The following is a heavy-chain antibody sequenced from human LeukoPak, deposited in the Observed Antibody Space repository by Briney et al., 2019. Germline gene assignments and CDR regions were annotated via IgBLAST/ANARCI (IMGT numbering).Heavy chain of an antibody. J-gene: IGHJ3*02. Sequence: GGTLRLSCAASGFTFSSYAMSWVRQAPGKGLEWVSSISGTSGRTYYADSVKGRFTISRDNAKNSLYLQMNSLRAEDTALYHCARDRRQYEYDAFDIWGQGTMVTVSS. CDR1: GFTFSSYA. CDR2: ISGTSGRT. V-gene: IGHV3-23*01. CDR3: ARDRRQYEYDAFDI. D-gene: IGHD2-2*01.